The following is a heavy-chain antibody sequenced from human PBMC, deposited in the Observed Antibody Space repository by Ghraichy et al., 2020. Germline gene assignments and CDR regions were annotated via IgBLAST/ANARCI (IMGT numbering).Heavy chain of an antibody. CDR1: GYTLNDIS. CDR2: LDPRSDST. V-gene: IGHV1-24*01. Sequence: ASVKVSCKVSGYTLNDISIHWVRQAPARGLEWMGGLDPRSDSTVYSDNLQGRLTVTEDKSTDTAYMELTGLRSEDTAIYYCVTGPWAQVWVDFENWGLGTLITVSS. D-gene: IGHD3-16*01. J-gene: IGHJ4*02. CDR3: VTGPWAQVWVDFEN.